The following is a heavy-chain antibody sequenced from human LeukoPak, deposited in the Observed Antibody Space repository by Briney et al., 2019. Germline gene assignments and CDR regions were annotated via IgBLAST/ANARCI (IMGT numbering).Heavy chain of an antibody. J-gene: IGHJ4*02. CDR3: ARGLHRGYSSSWPRVYFDY. CDR1: GGSFSGYY. D-gene: IGHD6-13*01. CDR2: VNHSGST. V-gene: IGHV4-34*01. Sequence: PSETLSLTCAVYGGSFSGYYWRWIRQPPGKGLEWIGEVNHSGSTNYNPSLKSRVTISVDTSKNQSSLKLSSVTAADTAVYYCARGLHRGYSSSWPRVYFDYWGQGTLVTVSS.